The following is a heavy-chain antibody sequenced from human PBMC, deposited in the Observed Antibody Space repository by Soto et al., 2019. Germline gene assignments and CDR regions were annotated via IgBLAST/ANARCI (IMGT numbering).Heavy chain of an antibody. CDR3: ARDKPVWYNWNDGAFDI. Sequence: GGSLRLSCAASGFTFSDYYMSWIRQAPGKGLEWVSYISSSGSTIYYADSVKGRFTISRDNAKNSLYLQMNSLRAEDTAVYYCARDKPVWYNWNDGAFDIWGQGTMVTVSS. J-gene: IGHJ3*02. CDR2: ISSSGSTI. CDR1: GFTFSDYY. D-gene: IGHD1-20*01. V-gene: IGHV3-11*01.